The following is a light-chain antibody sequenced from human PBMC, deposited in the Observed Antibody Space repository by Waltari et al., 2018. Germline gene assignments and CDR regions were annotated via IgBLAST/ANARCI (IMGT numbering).Light chain of an antibody. CDR1: QSVAKY. Sequence: EIVLTQSPGSLSLSPGERATLSCKASQSVAKYLAWYQQKPGQAPRLLIYHASIRATGSPDRFSCSGYGTDFSLTISRLEPEDFAVYFCQKYVNLPATFGQGTTVEV. V-gene: IGKV3-20*01. CDR2: HAS. CDR3: QKYVNLPAT. J-gene: IGKJ1*01.